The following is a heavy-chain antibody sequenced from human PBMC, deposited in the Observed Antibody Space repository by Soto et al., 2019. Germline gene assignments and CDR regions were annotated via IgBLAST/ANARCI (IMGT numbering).Heavy chain of an antibody. V-gene: IGHV3-48*01. CDR3: SRDDTIFGVVTWPSWFDP. J-gene: IGHJ5*02. Sequence: HPGGSXRLSCAASGFTFSSYSMNWVRQAPGKGLEWVSYISSSSSTIYYADSVKGRFTISRDNAKNSLYLQMNSLRAEDTAVYYCSRDDTIFGVVTWPSWFDPWGQGTLVTVSS. CDR2: ISSSSSTI. D-gene: IGHD3-3*01. CDR1: GFTFSSYS.